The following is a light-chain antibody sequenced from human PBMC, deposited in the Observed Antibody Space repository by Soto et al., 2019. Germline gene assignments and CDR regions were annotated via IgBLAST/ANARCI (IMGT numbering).Light chain of an antibody. CDR3: QQYNSYQWT. J-gene: IGKJ1*01. V-gene: IGKV1-5*03. CDR2: KAS. CDR1: QSISSW. Sequence: DIQMTQSPSTLSASVGDRVTITCRASQSISSWLAWYQQKPGKAPKLLIYKASSLESGVPSRFSGSGSGTEFTLTISSLQPDDFATYYCQQYNSYQWTFGQGPRWIS.